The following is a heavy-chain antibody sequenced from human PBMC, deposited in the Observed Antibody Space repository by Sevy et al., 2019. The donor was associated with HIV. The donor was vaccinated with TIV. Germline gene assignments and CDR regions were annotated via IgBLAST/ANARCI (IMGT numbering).Heavy chain of an antibody. V-gene: IGHV3-30-3*01. J-gene: IGHJ4*02. D-gene: IGHD3-3*02. CDR2: ISQTYDGSKK. CDR1: GFTFGSYT. Sequence: GGSLRLSCAASGFTFGSYTLHWVRQAPGKGLEWVALISQTYDGSKKYYIDSVQGRFTISRDNSKNTLYLQMDSLRPEDTAAYYCARSISGYFFFAYWGQGTLVTSSS. CDR3: ARSISGYFFFAY.